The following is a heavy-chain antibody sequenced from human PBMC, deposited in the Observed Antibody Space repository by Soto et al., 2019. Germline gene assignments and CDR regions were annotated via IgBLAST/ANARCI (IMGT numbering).Heavy chain of an antibody. CDR2: IWYDGSNK. D-gene: IGHD3-16*02. J-gene: IGHJ4*02. CDR3: AREEELSFDY. Sequence: QVQLVESGGGVVQPGRSLRLSCAASGFTFSSYGIHWVRQAPGKGLEWVAVIWYDGSNKYYADSVKGRFTISRDNSKNTLYLQMNSLRAEDTAVYYCAREEELSFDYWGQGTLVTVSS. V-gene: IGHV3-33*01. CDR1: GFTFSSYG.